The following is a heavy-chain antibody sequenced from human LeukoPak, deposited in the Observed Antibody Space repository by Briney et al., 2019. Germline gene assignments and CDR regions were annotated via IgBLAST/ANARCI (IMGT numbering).Heavy chain of an antibody. Sequence: PGGSLRLSCAASGFTVSNTYMSWVRQAPGKGLEWVSLIYSGGGTYSADSVKGRFTISRDISKNTLYLQMNSLRAEDTAVYYCARGRTYSSGWSRSLLDYWGQGTLVTVSS. D-gene: IGHD6-19*01. J-gene: IGHJ4*02. CDR1: GFTVSNTY. CDR2: IYSGGGT. V-gene: IGHV3-53*01. CDR3: ARGRTYSSGWSRSLLDY.